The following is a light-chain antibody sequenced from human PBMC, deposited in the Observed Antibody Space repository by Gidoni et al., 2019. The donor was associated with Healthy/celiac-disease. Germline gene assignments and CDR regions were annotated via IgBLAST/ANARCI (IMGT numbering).Light chain of an antibody. CDR3: SSYTSSSTVV. CDR2: DVS. J-gene: IGLJ2*01. V-gene: IGLV2-14*03. CDR1: SSDVGGYNY. Sequence: QSALTQPASVSGSPGQSITLSCTGTSSDVGGYNYVSWYQQHPGTAPKLMLYDVSNRPSGVSNRFSGSKSGNTASLTISGLQAEDEADYYCSSYTSSSTVVFGGGTKLTVL.